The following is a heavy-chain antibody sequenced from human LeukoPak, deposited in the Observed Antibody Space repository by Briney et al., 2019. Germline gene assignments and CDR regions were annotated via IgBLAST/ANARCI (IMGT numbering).Heavy chain of an antibody. CDR2: IYTSGST. CDR3: ARDDFDYGDYGGLGGFDY. D-gene: IGHD4-17*01. J-gene: IGHJ4*02. V-gene: IGHV4-4*07. Sequence: PSETLSLTCTASGGSISSYYWSWIRQPAGKGLEWIGRIYTSGSTNYNPSLKSRVTMSVDTSKNQFSLKLSSVTAADTAVYYCARDDFDYGDYGGLGGFDYWGQGTLVTVSS. CDR1: GGSISSYY.